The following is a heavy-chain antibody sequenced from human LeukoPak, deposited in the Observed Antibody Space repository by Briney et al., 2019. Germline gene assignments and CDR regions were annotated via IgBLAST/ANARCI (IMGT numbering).Heavy chain of an antibody. CDR1: GGTFSSYA. CDR3: AKDFLARSYYFDY. V-gene: IGHV1-69*04. D-gene: IGHD2/OR15-2a*01. Sequence: SVKVSCKASGGTFSSYAISWVRQAPGQGLEWMGRIIPILGIADYAQKFQGGVTITADKSTSTAYMELSSLRSEDTAVYYCAKDFLARSYYFDYWGQGTLVTVSS. J-gene: IGHJ4*02. CDR2: IIPILGIA.